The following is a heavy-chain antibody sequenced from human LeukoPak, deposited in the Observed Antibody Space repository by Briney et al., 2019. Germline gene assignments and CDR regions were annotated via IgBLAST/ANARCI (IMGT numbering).Heavy chain of an antibody. D-gene: IGHD3-16*02. V-gene: IGHV4-38-2*01. J-gene: IGHJ4*02. CDR2: FFQSEKS. CDR1: GHSTTRGSY. CDR3: ARVIPVPYLLGS. Sequence: SETLSLTCAISGHSTTRGSYWAWFRQSPGKGPEWIATFFQSEKSFYNASLESRVIMSLDTSKSQFSLNLTSVTAADTAVYYCARVIPVPYLLGSWGQGTHVTVSS.